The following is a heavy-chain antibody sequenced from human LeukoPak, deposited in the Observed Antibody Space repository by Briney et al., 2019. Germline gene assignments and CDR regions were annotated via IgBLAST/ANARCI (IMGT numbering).Heavy chain of an antibody. J-gene: IGHJ4*02. CDR2: VSSDGIGT. CDR3: AKDIFGGDYGDYVFVY. Sequence: GGSLRLSCAACGFTFSNYPMHWVRQAPGKGLEYVSAVSSDGIGTYYANSVKGRFTVSRDNSKNTLYLQMGSPRAEDTAVYYCAKDIFGGDYGDYVFVYWGQGTLVTVSS. D-gene: IGHD4-17*01. CDR1: GFTFSNYP. V-gene: IGHV3-64*01.